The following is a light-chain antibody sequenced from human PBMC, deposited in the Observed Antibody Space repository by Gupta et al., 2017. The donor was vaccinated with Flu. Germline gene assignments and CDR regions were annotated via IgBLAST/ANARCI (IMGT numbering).Light chain of an antibody. Sequence: RSRQSLFDRDDGITYLDWYLQRPGQSPQLLIYTLSSRASGVPERFSGSGSGNHFTLNISRVEADDVGTYFCMQRVAVPSYTFGQGTKLEI. CDR3: MQRVAVPSYT. V-gene: IGKV2-40*01. J-gene: IGKJ2*01. CDR1: QSLFDRDDGITY. CDR2: TLS.